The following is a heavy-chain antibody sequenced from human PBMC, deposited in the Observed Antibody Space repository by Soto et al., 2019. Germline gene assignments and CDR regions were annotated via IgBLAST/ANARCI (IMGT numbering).Heavy chain of an antibody. CDR2: INHSGTT. J-gene: IGHJ4*02. V-gene: IGHV4-34*01. CDR3: ARSGSYRYFDY. Sequence: PSETLSLTCAVYGGSFSDYYWSWIRQPPGKGLEWIGEINHSGTTTYNPSLMSRVTISVDTSKNQFSLKVSSVTAADTAIYYCARSGSYRYFDYWGQGNLVTVSS. D-gene: IGHD3-16*02. CDR1: GGSFSDYY.